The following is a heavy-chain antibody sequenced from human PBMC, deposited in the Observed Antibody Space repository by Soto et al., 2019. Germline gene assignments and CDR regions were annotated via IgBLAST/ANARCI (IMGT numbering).Heavy chain of an antibody. Sequence: QVQLQESGPGLVKPSETLSLTCTVSGGSVSSGSYYWSWIRQPPGKGLEWIGYIYYSGSTNYNPSLKSRVTISVDTSKNQFSLKLSSVTAADTAVYYCARMDGYRYRYYFDYWGQGTLVTVSS. J-gene: IGHJ4*02. CDR1: GGSVSSGSYY. D-gene: IGHD5-18*01. CDR2: IYYSGST. V-gene: IGHV4-61*01. CDR3: ARMDGYRYRYYFDY.